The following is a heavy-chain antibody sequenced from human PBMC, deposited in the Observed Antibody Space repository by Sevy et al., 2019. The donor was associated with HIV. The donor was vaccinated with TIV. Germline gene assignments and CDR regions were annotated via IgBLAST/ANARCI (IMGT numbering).Heavy chain of an antibody. Sequence: ASVKVSCKASGYTFSSYGISWVRQAPGQGLEWMGWISDYNGYTNYSHKFQGRVTMSTETSTRTAYMGLRSLRSDDTAVSFCAREGYYYRSGTYRPPNYYGMDVWGQRTAVTVSS. CDR3: AREGYYYRSGTYRPPNYYGMDV. CDR2: ISDYNGYT. D-gene: IGHD3-10*01. CDR1: GYTFSSYG. J-gene: IGHJ6*02. V-gene: IGHV1-18*01.